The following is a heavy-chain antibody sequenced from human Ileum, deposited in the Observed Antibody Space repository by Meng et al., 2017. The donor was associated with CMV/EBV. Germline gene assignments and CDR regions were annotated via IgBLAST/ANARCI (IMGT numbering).Heavy chain of an antibody. D-gene: IGHD3-16*01. CDR2: INPSDATT. V-gene: IGHV1-46*01. Sequence: QVQLVQSGALVKKPAASVKVSCKTSGYTFTNYFMHWVRQAPGQGLEWVGIINPSDATTSYSQSFQGRVTVTRDTSTSTVYMELSNLRSEDTAVYYCARGGYDDDRVNPSVYWGQGTLVTVSS. CDR1: GYTFTNYF. J-gene: IGHJ4*02. CDR3: ARGGYDDDRVNPSVY.